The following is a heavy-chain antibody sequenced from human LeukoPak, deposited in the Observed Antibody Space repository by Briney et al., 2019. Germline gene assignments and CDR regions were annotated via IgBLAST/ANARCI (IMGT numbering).Heavy chain of an antibody. CDR2: IHTSRTA. CDR1: GGSISSYL. V-gene: IGHV4-4*07. CDR3: ATDQVSASAWGFDY. J-gene: IGHJ4*02. D-gene: IGHD5/OR15-5a*01. Sequence: SETLSLTCTASGGSISSYLWSWIRQPPGKGLEWLGRIHTSRTATYSASLLSRVSTSVGTTTKQTPIRQRTVRAADTSAYYYATDQVSASAWGFDYWGQGSLVSASS.